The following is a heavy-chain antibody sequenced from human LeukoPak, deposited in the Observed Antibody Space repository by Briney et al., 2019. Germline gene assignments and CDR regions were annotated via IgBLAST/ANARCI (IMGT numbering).Heavy chain of an antibody. CDR1: GGSISSYS. CDR3: ALGGFGEFKC. J-gene: IGHJ4*02. Sequence: SETLSLTCTVSGGSISSYSWSWIRQPAGKGLEWIGRIYTSGSTNYNPSLTSRVAMSVDTSKNQFSLKLSSVTAADTAVYYCALGGFGEFKCWGQGTLVTVSS. V-gene: IGHV4-4*07. D-gene: IGHD3-10*01. CDR2: IYTSGST.